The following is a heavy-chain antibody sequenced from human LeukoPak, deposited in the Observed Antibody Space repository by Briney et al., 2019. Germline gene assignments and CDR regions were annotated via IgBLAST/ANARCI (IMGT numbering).Heavy chain of an antibody. V-gene: IGHV1-2*02. CDR3: ARWSVTPEGFDI. D-gene: IGHD3-3*01. CDR1: GYTFTGYY. J-gene: IGHJ3*02. Sequence: EASVKVSCKASGYTFTGYYMHWVRQAPGQGLEWMGWINPNSGGTNHAQKFQGRVTMTRDTSISTAYMELSRLRSDDTAVFYCARWSVTPEGFDIWGQGTMVTVSS. CDR2: INPNSGGT.